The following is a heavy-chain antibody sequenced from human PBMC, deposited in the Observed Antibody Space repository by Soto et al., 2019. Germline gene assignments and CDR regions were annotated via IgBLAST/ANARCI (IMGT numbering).Heavy chain of an antibody. D-gene: IGHD2-2*01. CDR2: IYSGGRT. CDR3: AGDDWGPAHI. CDR1: GFTVSSNY. Sequence: GGSLRLSCAASGFTVSSNYMSWVRQAPGKGLEWVSTIYSGGRTFYADSVKGRFTISRDNAKNCLYLQMSSLRVEDTGVYYCAGDDWGPAHIRGQGTPVTVSS. V-gene: IGHV3-53*01. J-gene: IGHJ4*02.